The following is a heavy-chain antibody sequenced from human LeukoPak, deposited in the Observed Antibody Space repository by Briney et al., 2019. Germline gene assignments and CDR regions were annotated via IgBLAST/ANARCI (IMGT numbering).Heavy chain of an antibody. V-gene: IGHV4-59*01. D-gene: IGHD6-13*01. CDR2: IYYSGST. CDR3: ARGLVMAVAGRGEFHY. J-gene: IGHJ4*02. Sequence: SETLSLTRIVSGGSISSYYWSWTRQPPAKGLEGIGYIYYSGSTNYNPSLKSRVTISVDTSKNQFSLKLSSVTAADTAVYYCARGLVMAVAGRGEFHYWGQGTLVTVSS. CDR1: GGSISSYY.